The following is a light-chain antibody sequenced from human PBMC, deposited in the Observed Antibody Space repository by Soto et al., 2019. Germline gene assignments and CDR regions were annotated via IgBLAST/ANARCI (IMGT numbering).Light chain of an antibody. CDR3: QQYKTYPWT. Sequence: DIQMTQSPSTLSVSLGDRVSITCRASQSVSNWLAWYQQKPGIAPNLLIYDASTLESGVPSRFSGSGSGTEFTLTISSLQPDDFATYYCQQYKTYPWTFGQGTKVDIK. CDR2: DAS. V-gene: IGKV1-5*01. J-gene: IGKJ1*01. CDR1: QSVSNW.